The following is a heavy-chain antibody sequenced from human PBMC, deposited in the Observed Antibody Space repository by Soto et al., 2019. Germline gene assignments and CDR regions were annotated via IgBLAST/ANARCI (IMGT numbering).Heavy chain of an antibody. D-gene: IGHD2-2*01. CDR3: ASKRRPAAKFFDYYYGMDV. CDR2: ISSSGSTI. CDR1: GFTFSSYA. J-gene: IGHJ6*02. V-gene: IGHV3-48*03. Sequence: GGSLRLSCAASGFTFSSYAMNWVRQAPGKGLEWVSYISSSGSTIYYADSVKGRFTISRDNAKNSLYLQMNSLRAEDTAVYYCASKRRPAAKFFDYYYGMDVWGQGTTVTVSS.